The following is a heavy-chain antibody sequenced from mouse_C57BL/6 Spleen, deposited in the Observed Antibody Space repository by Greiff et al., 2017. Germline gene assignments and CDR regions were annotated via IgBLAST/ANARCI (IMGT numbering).Heavy chain of an antibody. CDR2: INPNNGGT. CDR3: ARKGRSYWYFDV. V-gene: IGHV1-18*01. CDR1: GYTFTDYN. J-gene: IGHJ1*03. Sequence: EVKVVESGPELVKPGASVKIPCKASGYTFTDYNMDWVKQSHGKSLEWIGDINPNNGGTIYNQKFKGKATLTVDKSSSTAYMELRSLTSEDTAVYYCARKGRSYWYFDVWGTGTTVTVSS. D-gene: IGHD1-1*01.